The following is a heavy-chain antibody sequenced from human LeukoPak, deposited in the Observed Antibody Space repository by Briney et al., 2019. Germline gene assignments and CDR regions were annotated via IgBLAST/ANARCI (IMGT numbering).Heavy chain of an antibody. Sequence: GASVKVSCKASGYTFISYGISWVRQAPGQGLEWMGWISGYNGNTNFAQKFQGRVTITTDTSTSTAYMELRSLRSDDTAVYYCTRDDPQWREHDYWGQGTLVTVSS. CDR1: GYTFISYG. V-gene: IGHV1-18*01. CDR3: TRDDPQWREHDY. D-gene: IGHD6-19*01. CDR2: ISGYNGNT. J-gene: IGHJ4*02.